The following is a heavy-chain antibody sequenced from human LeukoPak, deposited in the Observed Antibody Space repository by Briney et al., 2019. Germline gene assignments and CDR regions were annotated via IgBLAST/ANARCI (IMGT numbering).Heavy chain of an antibody. D-gene: IGHD3-9*01. CDR1: GDSINSGDYY. V-gene: IGHV4-39*02. Sequence: PSETLSLTCTVSGDSINSGDYYWGWIRQPPGKGLEWIGNIYKSGNTYYNPSLKSRVTMSVDMSKNQFSLELSPVTAADTAVYYCARGPYFVLTSFLDYWGHGTLVTVSS. CDR2: IYKSGNT. CDR3: ARGPYFVLTSFLDY. J-gene: IGHJ4*01.